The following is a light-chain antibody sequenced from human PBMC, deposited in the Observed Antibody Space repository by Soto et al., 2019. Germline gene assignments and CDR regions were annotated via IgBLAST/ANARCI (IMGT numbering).Light chain of an antibody. CDR3: RSYDSSLSGWV. CDR2: GNS. CDR1: SCNIGAGYD. Sequence: QSVLTQPPSVSGAPGQRVTISCTGSSCNIGAGYDVHWYQQLPGTAPKLLIYGNSNRPSGVPDRFSGSKSGTSASLAITGLRAADEADYYCRSYDSSLSGWVFGGGTKLTVL. V-gene: IGLV1-40*01. J-gene: IGLJ3*02.